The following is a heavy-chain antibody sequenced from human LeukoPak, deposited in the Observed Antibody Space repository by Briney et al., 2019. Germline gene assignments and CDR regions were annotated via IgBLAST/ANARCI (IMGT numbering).Heavy chain of an antibody. CDR3: ARGGGGDFRV. CDR2: IKSDGSST. V-gene: IGHV3-74*01. D-gene: IGHD2-21*02. Sequence: GGSLRLSCAASGFTFSSNWMHWVRQALGKGLVWVSRIKSDGSSTTYADSVKGRFTISRDNAKNTLFLQMNSLRAEDTAVYYRARGGGGDFRVWGQGTTVTVFS. CDR1: GFTFSSNW. J-gene: IGHJ6*02.